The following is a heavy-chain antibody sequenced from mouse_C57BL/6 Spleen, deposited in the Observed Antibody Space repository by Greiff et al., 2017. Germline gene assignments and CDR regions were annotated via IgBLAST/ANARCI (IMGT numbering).Heavy chain of an antibody. V-gene: IGHV1-59*01. J-gene: IGHJ1*03. CDR3: ARGYGSSYVGYFDG. CDR2: IDPSDSYT. D-gene: IGHD1-1*01. Sequence: QVQLQQPGAELVRPGTSVKLSCKASGYTFTSYWMHWVKQRPGQGLEWIGVIDPSDSYTNYNQKFKGKATLTVDTSSSTAYMQLSSLTSEDSAVYYCARGYGSSYVGYFDGWGTGTTVTVSS. CDR1: GYTFTSYW.